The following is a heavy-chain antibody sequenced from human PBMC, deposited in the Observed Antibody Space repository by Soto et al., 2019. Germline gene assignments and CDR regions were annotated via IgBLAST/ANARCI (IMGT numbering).Heavy chain of an antibody. CDR2: ISYDGSSK. CDR1: GFTFSSYA. Sequence: PGGSLRLSCAASGFTFSSYAMHWVRQAPGKGLEWVAVISYDGSSKYYADSVKGRFTISRDNSKNTLYLQMNSLRAEDTAVYYCARDRDYESYYYYYGMDVWGQGTTVTVSS. CDR3: ARDRDYESYYYYYGMDV. V-gene: IGHV3-30-3*01. J-gene: IGHJ6*02. D-gene: IGHD3-16*01.